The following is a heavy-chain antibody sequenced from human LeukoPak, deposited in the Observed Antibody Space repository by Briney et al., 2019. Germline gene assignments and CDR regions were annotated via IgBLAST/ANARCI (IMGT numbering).Heavy chain of an antibody. J-gene: IGHJ4*02. CDR2: ISYDGSNK. CDR3: AREDIRLDYFDY. V-gene: IGHV3-30-3*01. Sequence: GGSLRLSCAASGFTFSSYAMHWVRQAPGKGLEWVAVISYDGSNKYSADSVKGRFTISRDDAKNSLYLQMNSLRAEDTAVYYCAREDIRLDYFDYWGQGTLVTVSS. D-gene: IGHD6-19*01. CDR1: GFTFSSYA.